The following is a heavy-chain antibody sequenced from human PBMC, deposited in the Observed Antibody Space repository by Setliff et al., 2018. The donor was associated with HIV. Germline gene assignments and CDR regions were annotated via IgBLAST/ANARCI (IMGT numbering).Heavy chain of an antibody. J-gene: IGHJ5*02. D-gene: IGHD1-20*01. V-gene: IGHV4-59*11. CDR3: AGCITGTTHWFDP. CDR1: GGSISSHY. Sequence: SETLSLTCTVSGGSISSHYWSWIRQPPGKRLEWIGYIYYSGSTNYDPSLKSRVTISVDTSKNQFSLKLSSVTAADTAVYYCAGCITGTTHWFDPWGQGTLVTVSS. CDR2: IYYSGST.